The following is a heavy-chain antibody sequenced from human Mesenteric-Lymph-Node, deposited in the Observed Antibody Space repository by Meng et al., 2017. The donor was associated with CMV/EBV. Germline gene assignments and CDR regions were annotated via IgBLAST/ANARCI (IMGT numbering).Heavy chain of an antibody. CDR3: ARQYCSGGSCQALFDLYFDL. CDR2: IYLSGST. V-gene: IGHV4-30-2*01. D-gene: IGHD2-15*01. Sequence: SGGSSWRWIRQPPVKGLVLISYIYLSGSTYSNPSLKSRVTISVDRSKNQFSLTLSSVTAADTAVYYCARQYCSGGSCQALFDLYFDLWGRGTLVTVSS. CDR1: SGGSS. J-gene: IGHJ2*01.